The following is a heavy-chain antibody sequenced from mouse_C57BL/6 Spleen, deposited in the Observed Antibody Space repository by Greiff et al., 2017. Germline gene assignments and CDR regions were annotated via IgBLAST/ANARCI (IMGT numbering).Heavy chain of an antibody. CDR3: ARNGGIDGYYYAMDY. Sequence: VKLQQPGTELVKPGASVKLSCKASGYTFTSYWMHWVKQRPGQGLEWIGNINPSNGGTNYNEKFKSKATLTVDKSSSTAYMQLSSLTSEDSAVYYCARNGGIDGYYYAMDYWGQGTSVTVSS. CDR2: INPSNGGT. V-gene: IGHV1-53*01. J-gene: IGHJ4*01. D-gene: IGHD2-3*01. CDR1: GYTFTSYW.